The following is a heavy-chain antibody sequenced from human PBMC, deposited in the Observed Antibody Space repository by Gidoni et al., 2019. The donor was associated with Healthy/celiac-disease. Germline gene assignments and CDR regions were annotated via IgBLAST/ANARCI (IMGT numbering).Heavy chain of an antibody. D-gene: IGHD2-15*01. J-gene: IGHJ5*02. CDR3: ARASVVAATGWFDP. CDR2: ISSNGGST. CDR1: GFTFSSYA. V-gene: IGHV3-64*01. Sequence: EVQLVESGGGLVQPGGSLRLSCAASGFTFSSYAMHWVRQAPGKGLEYVSAISSNGGSTYYANSVKGRFTISIDNSKNTLYLQMGSLRAEDMAVYYCARASVVAATGWFDPWGQGTLVTVSS.